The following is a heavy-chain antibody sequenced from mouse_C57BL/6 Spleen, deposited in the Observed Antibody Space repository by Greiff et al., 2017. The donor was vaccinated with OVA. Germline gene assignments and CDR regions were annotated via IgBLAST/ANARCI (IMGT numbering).Heavy chain of an antibody. CDR3: GRGFDY. CDR2: IDPSDSYT. J-gene: IGHJ2*01. CDR1: GYTFTSYW. Sequence: VQLQQPGTELVKPGASVKLSCKASGYTFTSYWMHWVKQRPGQGLEWIGEIDPSDSYTNYNQKFKGKSTLTVDKSSSTAYMQLSSLTSEDSAVYYCGRGFDYWGQGTTLTVSS. V-gene: IGHV1-69*01.